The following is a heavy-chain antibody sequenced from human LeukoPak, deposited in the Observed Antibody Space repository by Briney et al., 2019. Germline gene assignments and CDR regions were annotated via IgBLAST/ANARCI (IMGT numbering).Heavy chain of an antibody. CDR2: ISSSSSYI. J-gene: IGHJ4*02. D-gene: IGHD3-9*01. V-gene: IGHV3-21*01. Sequence: PGGSLRLSCAASGFTFSSYSMNWVHQAPGKGLEWVSSISSSSSYIYYADSVKGRFTISRDNAKNSLYLQMNSLRAEDTAVYYCARGVRDFDWLFDYWGQGTLVTVSS. CDR1: GFTFSSYS. CDR3: ARGVRDFDWLFDY.